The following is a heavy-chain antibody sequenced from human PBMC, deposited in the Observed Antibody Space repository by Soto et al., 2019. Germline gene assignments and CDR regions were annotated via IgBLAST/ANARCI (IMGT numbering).Heavy chain of an antibody. V-gene: IGHV4-39*01. Sequence: PSETLSLTCPVSGGSVNSNNYYWGWLRQPPGKGLEWIGSIYNSATTYYNPSLKSRVTISVDTSKNLFSLNLSAVTAADTAMYYCGRVVIAASAHPDFDYWGQGTLVTVSS. CDR3: GRVVIAASAHPDFDY. CDR2: IYNSATT. D-gene: IGHD2-15*01. J-gene: IGHJ4*02. CDR1: GGSVNSNNYY.